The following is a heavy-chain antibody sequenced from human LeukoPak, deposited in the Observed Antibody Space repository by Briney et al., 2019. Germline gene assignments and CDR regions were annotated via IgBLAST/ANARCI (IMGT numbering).Heavy chain of an antibody. V-gene: IGHV1-69*06. Sequence: ASVKVSCKASGGTLSSYAISWVRQAPGQGLEWMGRIIPIFGTANYAQKFQGRVTITADKSTSTAYMELSSLRSEGTAVYYCARDIGVGTMAYDYWGQGTLVTVSS. CDR2: IIPIFGTA. D-gene: IGHD1-26*01. CDR3: ARDIGVGTMAYDY. CDR1: GGTLSSYA. J-gene: IGHJ4*02.